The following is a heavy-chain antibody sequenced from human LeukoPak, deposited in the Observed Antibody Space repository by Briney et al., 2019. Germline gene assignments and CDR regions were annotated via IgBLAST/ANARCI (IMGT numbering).Heavy chain of an antibody. Sequence: PGGSLRLSCVASGFTFSNYGMHWVRQAPGKGLEWVAVISFDGSNEYYVDSVKGRFIISRDNSKNTLYLQMNSLRAEDTAVYYCASLYSSGYCDYWGQGTLVTVSS. CDR2: ISFDGSNE. D-gene: IGHD3-22*01. CDR1: GFTFSNYG. CDR3: ASLYSSGYCDY. J-gene: IGHJ4*02. V-gene: IGHV3-30*03.